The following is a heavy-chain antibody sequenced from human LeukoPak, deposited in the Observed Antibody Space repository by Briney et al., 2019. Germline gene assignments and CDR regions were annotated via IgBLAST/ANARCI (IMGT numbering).Heavy chain of an antibody. D-gene: IGHD6-19*01. Sequence: ASVKVSCKASGYTFTGYYMHWVRQAPGQGLEWMGWINPNSGGTNYAQKFQGRVTMTRDTSISTAYMELSRLRSDDTAVYYCARERTAVAGTSGAFDIWGQGTMVTVPS. J-gene: IGHJ3*02. CDR1: GYTFTGYY. V-gene: IGHV1-2*02. CDR3: ARERTAVAGTSGAFDI. CDR2: INPNSGGT.